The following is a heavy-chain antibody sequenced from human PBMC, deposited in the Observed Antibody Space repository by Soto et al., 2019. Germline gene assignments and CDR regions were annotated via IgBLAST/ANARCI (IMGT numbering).Heavy chain of an antibody. V-gene: IGHV4-59*01. D-gene: IGHD3-22*01. CDR1: GGSISSYY. CDR3: ARYWYDSSGYYWVYFDY. Sequence: SETLSLTCTVSGGSISSYYWSWIRQPPGKGLEWIGYIYYSGSTNYNPSLKSRVTISVDTSKNQFSLKLSSVTAADTAVYYCARYWYDSSGYYWVYFDYWGQGTLVTAPQ. CDR2: IYYSGST. J-gene: IGHJ4*02.